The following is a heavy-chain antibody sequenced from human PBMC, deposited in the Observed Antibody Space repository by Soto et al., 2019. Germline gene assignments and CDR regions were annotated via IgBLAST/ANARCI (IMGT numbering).Heavy chain of an antibody. V-gene: IGHV3-48*01. CDR1: GFSLSPYT. CDR3: SRDEYGYV. J-gene: IGHJ6*04. D-gene: IGHD4-17*01. CDR2: MINSGNAV. Sequence: EVQLVESGGGFVQPGGSLRLSCTASGFSLSPYTMKWVRQAPGKGLEWVSYMINSGNAVYYAGSVRGRFTISRDIAKNSVYLQMNSLRVDDTAVYYCSRDEYGYVWGKGTTVTVSS.